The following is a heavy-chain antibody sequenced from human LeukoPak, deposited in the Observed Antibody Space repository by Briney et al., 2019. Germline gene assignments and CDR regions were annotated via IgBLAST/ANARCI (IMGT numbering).Heavy chain of an antibody. CDR2: IKRDGSDN. D-gene: IGHD6-19*01. CDR1: GFTFSNYW. CDR3: VRALYNRGWYPDYFDS. Sequence: GGSLRLSCAASGFTFSNYWMSWVRQAPGKGLEWVANIKRDGSDNYYVGSVEGRFTISRDNAKNSLYLQMSSLRAEDTAIYYCVRALYNRGWYPDYFDSWGQGTLVTVSA. J-gene: IGHJ4*02. V-gene: IGHV3-7*01.